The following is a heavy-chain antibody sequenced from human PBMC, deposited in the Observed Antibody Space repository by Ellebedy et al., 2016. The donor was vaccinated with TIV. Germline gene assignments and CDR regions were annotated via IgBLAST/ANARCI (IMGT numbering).Heavy chain of an antibody. CDR3: ARFYYGSGSFYQVEDY. J-gene: IGHJ4*02. CDR2: ISPKSGGT. Sequence: AASVKVSCKASGYIFSDYYICWVRQAPGQGLEWMGWISPKSGGTNFAQKFQGRVTITRDTSISTAYMELTRLTSDDTAVYYCARFYYGSGSFYQVEDYWGQGTLVTVSS. CDR1: GYIFSDYY. V-gene: IGHV1-2*02. D-gene: IGHD3-10*01.